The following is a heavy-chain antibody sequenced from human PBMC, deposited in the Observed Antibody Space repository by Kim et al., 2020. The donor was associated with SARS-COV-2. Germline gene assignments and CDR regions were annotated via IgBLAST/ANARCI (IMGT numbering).Heavy chain of an antibody. V-gene: IGHV1-3*01. J-gene: IGHJ4*02. CDR3: ARAMAAAGSFDY. Sequence: KYSEKFQGRVTMTPDTSANTAYMERSSVRAEDTSVYCCARAMAAAGSFDYWGQGTLVTVSS. D-gene: IGHD6-13*01.